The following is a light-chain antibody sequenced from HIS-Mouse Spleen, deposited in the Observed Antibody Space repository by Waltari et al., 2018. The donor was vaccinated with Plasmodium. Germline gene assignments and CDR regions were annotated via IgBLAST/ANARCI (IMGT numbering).Light chain of an antibody. V-gene: IGKV3-20*01. CDR1: QSVSSSY. CDR2: GAS. J-gene: IGKJ1*01. CDR3: QQYGSSGT. Sequence: IVLTQSPGTLSLSPGARATLSCRVSQSVSSSYLAWYQQKPGQAPRLLIYGASSRATGIPDRFSGSGSGTDFTLTISRLEPEDFAVYYCQQYGSSGTFGQGTKVEIK.